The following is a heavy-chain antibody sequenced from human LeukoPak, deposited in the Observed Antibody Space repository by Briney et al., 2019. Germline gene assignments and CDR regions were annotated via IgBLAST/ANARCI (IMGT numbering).Heavy chain of an antibody. CDR2: ISWNGGSP. J-gene: IGHJ4*02. Sequence: GGSLRLSCAASGFTFDAYGMSWVRQAPGKGLEWVSGISWNGGSPGYADSVKGRFTISRDNAKNSLYLQMNSLRAEDTALYYCARDTSSAWNSDYWGQGTLVTVSS. CDR1: GFTFDAYG. D-gene: IGHD6-19*01. V-gene: IGHV3-20*04. CDR3: ARDTSSAWNSDY.